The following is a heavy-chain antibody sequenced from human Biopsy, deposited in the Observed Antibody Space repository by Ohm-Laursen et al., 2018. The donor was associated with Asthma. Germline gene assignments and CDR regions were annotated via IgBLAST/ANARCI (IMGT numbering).Heavy chain of an antibody. V-gene: IGHV4-39*01. CDR1: GASSITTTNY. J-gene: IGHJ6*02. CDR2: IYYSGTT. Sequence: SETLSLTCSVSGASSITTTNYWAWIRQPPGERLEWVGSIYYSGTTIYNWSLKSRLSLSVDTSRNQFSLRLRSVTAADTAVYYCARGPELDVWGQGTTVTVSS. CDR3: ARGPELDV.